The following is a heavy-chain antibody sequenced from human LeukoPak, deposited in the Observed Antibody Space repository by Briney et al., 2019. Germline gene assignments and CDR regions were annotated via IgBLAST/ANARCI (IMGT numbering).Heavy chain of an antibody. D-gene: IGHD6-13*01. Sequence: SETLSLTCTVSGGSISSSSYYWGWIRQPPGKGLEWIGSIYYSGSTYYNPSLKSRVTISVDTSKNQFSLKLSSVTAADTAVYYCARESIAAAGTRNGAFDIWGQGTMVTVSS. CDR3: ARESIAAAGTRNGAFDI. CDR1: GGSISSSSYY. J-gene: IGHJ3*02. CDR2: IYYSGST. V-gene: IGHV4-39*07.